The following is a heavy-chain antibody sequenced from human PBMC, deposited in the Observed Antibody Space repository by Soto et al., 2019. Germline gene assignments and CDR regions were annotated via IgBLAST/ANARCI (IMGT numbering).Heavy chain of an antibody. D-gene: IGHD3-16*01. CDR1: GYTFTSYA. J-gene: IGHJ6*02. CDR3: ARLRPWRGVYGMDD. Sequence: ASVKVSCKASGYTFTSYAMHWVRQAPGQRLEWMGWINAGNGNTKYSQKFQGRVTITRDTSASTAYMELSSLRSEDPAVYYCARLRPWRGVYGMDDWVQGTTVTVSS. V-gene: IGHV1-3*01. CDR2: INAGNGNT.